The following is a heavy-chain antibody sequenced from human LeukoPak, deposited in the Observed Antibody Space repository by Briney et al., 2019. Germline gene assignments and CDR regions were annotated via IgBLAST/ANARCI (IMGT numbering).Heavy chain of an antibody. CDR1: GYTLTELF. V-gene: IGHV1-24*01. Sequence: ASVKVSCKVSGYTLTELFMHWVRQAPGKGLEWMGGFDPEDGETIYAQKFQGRVTMTEDTSTDTAYMELSSLRSEDTAVYYCATWDIVVVPAALDAFDIWGQGTMVTVSS. D-gene: IGHD2-2*01. CDR3: ATWDIVVVPAALDAFDI. J-gene: IGHJ3*02. CDR2: FDPEDGET.